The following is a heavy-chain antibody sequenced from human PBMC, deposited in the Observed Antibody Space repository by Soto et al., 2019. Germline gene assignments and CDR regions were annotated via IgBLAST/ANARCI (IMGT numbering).Heavy chain of an antibody. Sequence: QVQLVQSGAEVKKPGASVKVSCKASGYTFTSYGINWVRQAPGQGLEWMGWISANTGNTNFAQKLQGRVTMTKVTSTGTDYLELRSLKSDDTAGYYCARDGRYSGSYGGYYFDYWGQGTLVTVSS. D-gene: IGHD1-26*01. V-gene: IGHV1-18*01. CDR1: GYTFTSYG. J-gene: IGHJ4*02. CDR2: ISANTGNT. CDR3: ARDGRYSGSYGGYYFDY.